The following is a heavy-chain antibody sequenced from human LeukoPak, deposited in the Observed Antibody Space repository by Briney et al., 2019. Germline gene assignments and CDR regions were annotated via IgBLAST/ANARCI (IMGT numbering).Heavy chain of an antibody. CDR1: GFTFSSYA. J-gene: IGHJ4*02. V-gene: IGHV3-30*04. CDR2: ISYDASNK. Sequence: GGSLRLSCAASGFTFSSYAMHWVRQAPGKGLEWVAVISYDASNKYYADSVKGRFTISRDNSKNTLYLQMNSLRAEDTAVYYCARDSAPYYYGSGSYYILDYWGQGTLVTVSS. CDR3: ARDSAPYYYGSGSYYILDY. D-gene: IGHD3-10*01.